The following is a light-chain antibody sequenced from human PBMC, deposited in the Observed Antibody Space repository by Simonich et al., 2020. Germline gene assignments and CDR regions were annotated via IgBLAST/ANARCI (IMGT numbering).Light chain of an antibody. CDR1: QSIGSS. J-gene: IGKJ2*01. CDR3: HLGSSLPHT. CDR2: YAS. V-gene: IGKV6-21*01. Sequence: EIVLTQSPDFQSVTPKEKVTITCRAHQSIGSSLHWNQQKPDQSPKLHIPYASQSVSGVPSRFSGSGSGTDFTLTINSMEAEDAATHYRHLGSSLPHTFGHGTKLAIK.